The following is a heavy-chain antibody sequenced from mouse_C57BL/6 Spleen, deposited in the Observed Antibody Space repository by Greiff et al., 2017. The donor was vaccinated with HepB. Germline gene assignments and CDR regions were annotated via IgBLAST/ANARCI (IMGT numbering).Heavy chain of an antibody. D-gene: IGHD1-1*01. V-gene: IGHV2-2*01. CDR2: IWSGGST. Sequence: VKLVESGPGLVQPSQSLSITCTVSGFSLTSYGVHWVRQSPGKGLEWLGVIWSGGSTDYNAAFISRLSISKDNSKSQVFFKMNSLQADDTAIYYCARKYGSSYDYYAMDYWGQGTSVTVSS. CDR1: GFSLTSYG. CDR3: ARKYGSSYDYYAMDY. J-gene: IGHJ4*01.